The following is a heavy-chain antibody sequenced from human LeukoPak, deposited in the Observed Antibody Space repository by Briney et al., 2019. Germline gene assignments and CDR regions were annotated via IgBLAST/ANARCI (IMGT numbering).Heavy chain of an antibody. CDR3: ARERGYYDSSGYYYFDY. D-gene: IGHD3-22*01. V-gene: IGHV4-38-2*02. CDR2: IYHSGST. CDR1: GYSISDAYY. J-gene: IGHJ4*02. Sequence: PSETLSLTCTVSGYSISDAYYWGWIRQPPGKGLEWIGSIYHSGSTYYNPSLKSRVTISVDTSKNQFSLKLSSVTAADTAVYYCARERGYYDSSGYYYFDYWGQGTLVTVSS.